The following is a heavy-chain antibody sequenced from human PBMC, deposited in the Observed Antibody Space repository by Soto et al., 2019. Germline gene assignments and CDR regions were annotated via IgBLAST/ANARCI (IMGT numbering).Heavy chain of an antibody. CDR3: SRGVY. CDR2: ISDRGGSI. CDR1: GFTFSSYD. D-gene: IGHD6-25*01. V-gene: IGHV3-23*01. J-gene: IGHJ4*02. Sequence: EVQLLESGGGLVQPGGSLRLSCAASGFTFSSYDMSWVRQAPGKGLEWVSGISDRGGSIYYTDSVKGRFTISRDNSKNTLYLQMASLRAEDTAVYYCSRGVYWGQGALVTVSS.